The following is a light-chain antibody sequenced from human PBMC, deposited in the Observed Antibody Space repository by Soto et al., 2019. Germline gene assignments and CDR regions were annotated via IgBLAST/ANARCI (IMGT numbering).Light chain of an antibody. J-gene: IGKJ4*01. V-gene: IGKV3-11*01. CDR2: EAS. Sequence: EIVLTQSQATLSLSPGERATLSCRASQSVSSYLAWYQQKPGQAPRLLIYEASTRATGIPARFSGSGSGTDVTLTISSLEPEDFAVYYFQQRSKWPLTFGGGTKVEIK. CDR3: QQRSKWPLT. CDR1: QSVSSY.